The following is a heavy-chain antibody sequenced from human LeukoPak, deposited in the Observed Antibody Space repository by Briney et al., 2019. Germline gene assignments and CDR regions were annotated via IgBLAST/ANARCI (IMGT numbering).Heavy chain of an antibody. D-gene: IGHD5-18*01. CDR1: GGSFSGYY. V-gene: IGHV4-34*01. J-gene: IGHJ4*02. Sequence: SETLSLTCAVYGGSFSGYYRSWIRQPPGKGLEWIGEINHSGSTNYNPSLKSRVTISVDTSKNQFSLKLSSVTAADTAVYYCARAANNGYGYVYWGQGTLVTVSS. CDR2: INHSGST. CDR3: ARAANNGYGYVY.